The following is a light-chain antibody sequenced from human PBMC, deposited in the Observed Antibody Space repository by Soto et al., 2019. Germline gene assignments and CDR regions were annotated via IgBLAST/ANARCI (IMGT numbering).Light chain of an antibody. CDR3: SSYTSSSTLT. CDR1: SSDVGAYDY. J-gene: IGLJ1*01. Sequence: QSALTQPASVSGSPGQSITISCTGTSSDVGAYDYVSWYQQHPGKAPKLMIYDVSYRPSGVSPRFSGSKSGNTASLTISGLQAEDEADYYCSSYTSSSTLTFGTGTKLTVL. CDR2: DVS. V-gene: IGLV2-14*03.